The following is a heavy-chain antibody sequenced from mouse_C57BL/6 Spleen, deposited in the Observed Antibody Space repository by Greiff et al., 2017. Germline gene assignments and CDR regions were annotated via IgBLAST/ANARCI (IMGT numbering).Heavy chain of an antibody. CDR1: GFTFSDYG. V-gene: IGHV5-15*01. CDR2: ISNLAYSI. Sequence: EVQRVESGGGLVQPGGSLKLSCAASGFTFSDYGMAWVRQAPRKGPEWVAFISNLAYSIYYADTVTGRFTISRENAKNTLYLEMSSLRSEDTAMYYCARLLNWYYFDYWGQGTTLTVSS. J-gene: IGHJ2*01. CDR3: ARLLNWYYFDY. D-gene: IGHD4-1*01.